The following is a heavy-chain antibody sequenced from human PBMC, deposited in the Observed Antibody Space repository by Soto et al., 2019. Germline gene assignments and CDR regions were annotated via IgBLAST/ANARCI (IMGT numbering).Heavy chain of an antibody. J-gene: IGHJ5*02. D-gene: IGHD6-19*01. CDR2: IYQSGVT. Sequence: SETLSLTCNMSGDSYSISTYSWSWIRQPPGKALQWIGFIYQSGVTSYNPSLASRVSISLDRSNNQCSLKLKSVTAADTAVYFCAGMPYTSGLRFDHWGPGTLVTVYS. CDR3: AGMPYTSGLRFDH. CDR1: GDSYSISTYS. V-gene: IGHV4-30-2*01.